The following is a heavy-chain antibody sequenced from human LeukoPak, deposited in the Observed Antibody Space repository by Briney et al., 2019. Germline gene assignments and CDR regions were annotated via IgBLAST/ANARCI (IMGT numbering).Heavy chain of an antibody. J-gene: IGHJ4*02. V-gene: IGHV3-21*01. CDR1: GFTFSSYS. CDR3: ARDRGTTMIVAFDY. D-gene: IGHD3-22*01. Sequence: GGSLRLSCAASGFTFSSYSMNWVRQAPGKGLEWVSSISSSSSYIYYADSVKGRFTISRDNAKNSLYLQMNSLRAEDTAVYYCARDRGTTMIVAFDYWGQGTLVTVSS. CDR2: ISSSSSYI.